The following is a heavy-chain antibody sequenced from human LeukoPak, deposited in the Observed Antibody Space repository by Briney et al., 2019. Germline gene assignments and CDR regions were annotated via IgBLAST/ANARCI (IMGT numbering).Heavy chain of an antibody. J-gene: IGHJ6*03. V-gene: IGHV4-59*11. Sequence: SETLSLTCSVSGGSISSHYWTWVRQPPGQALEFIGYIYYGGRTQYNPSLRSRVTMTMDTSKNQFSLRLNSVSAADTAVYYCAREVTVAGTFYFYMDVWGKGTTVTVSS. CDR2: IYYGGRT. CDR3: AREVTVAGTFYFYMDV. CDR1: GGSISSHY. D-gene: IGHD6-19*01.